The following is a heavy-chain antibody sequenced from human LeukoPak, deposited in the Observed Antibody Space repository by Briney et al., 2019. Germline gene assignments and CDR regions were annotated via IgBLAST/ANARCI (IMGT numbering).Heavy chain of an antibody. V-gene: IGHV4-4*02. Sequence: SGTLSLTCAVSGGSTSSSYWWGWIRQPPGKGLEWIGEIYHSGSTNYNLSLKSRVTISVDKSKNQFSLKLNSVTAADTAVYYCARDYCTSTTCPNWFDPWGQGTLVTVSS. D-gene: IGHD2-2*01. CDR1: GGSTSSSYW. CDR3: ARDYCTSTTCPNWFDP. J-gene: IGHJ5*02. CDR2: IYHSGST.